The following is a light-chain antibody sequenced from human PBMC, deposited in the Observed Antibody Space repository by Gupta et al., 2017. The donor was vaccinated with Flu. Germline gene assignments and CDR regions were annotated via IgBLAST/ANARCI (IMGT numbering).Light chain of an antibody. V-gene: IGLV3-10*01. CDR1: ELGKNY. Sequence: GQTDRITGTGDELGKNYGYWYQQKPGPAPVLLIYEDRKRPSGIPERFSGSSSGTTATLTISGAQVEDEADYYCDSTDTSGNCRVFGGGTNLTVL. CDR3: DSTDTSGNCRV. CDR2: EDR. J-gene: IGLJ3*02.